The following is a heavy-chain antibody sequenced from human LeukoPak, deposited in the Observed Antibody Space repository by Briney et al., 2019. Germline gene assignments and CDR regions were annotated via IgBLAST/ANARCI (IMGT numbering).Heavy chain of an antibody. Sequence: GGSLRLSCAASGFALSTYWMHWVRQAPGKGLVWVSLINSDGSNTLYADSVKGRFTISRDTAKNTLYLEMNRLRADDTAVYSCARAGSGSSYDCWGQGTLVTVSS. CDR3: ARAGSGSSYDC. J-gene: IGHJ4*02. CDR2: INSDGSNT. D-gene: IGHD3-10*01. V-gene: IGHV3-74*01. CDR1: GFALSTYW.